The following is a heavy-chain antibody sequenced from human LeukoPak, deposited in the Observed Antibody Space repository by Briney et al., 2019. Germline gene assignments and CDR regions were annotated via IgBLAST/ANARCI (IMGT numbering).Heavy chain of an antibody. V-gene: IGHV4-39*01. J-gene: IGHJ3*02. CDR1: GDSISSTIYY. CDR2: IYYSGST. D-gene: IGHD6-19*01. Sequence: SETLSLTCTVSGDSISSTIYYWGWIRQPPGKGLEWIGSIYYSGSTYYNPSLKGRVTISVDTSKNQFSLKLSSVTAADTAVYYCARPYISGWYGTFDIWGQGTMVTVSS. CDR3: ARPYISGWYGTFDI.